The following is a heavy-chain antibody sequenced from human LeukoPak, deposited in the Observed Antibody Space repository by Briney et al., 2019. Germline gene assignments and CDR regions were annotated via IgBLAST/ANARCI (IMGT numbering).Heavy chain of an antibody. V-gene: IGHV3-33*01. J-gene: IGHJ6*02. CDR2: IWYDGSNK. CDR3: ARGRWDIVVVPAAIYGMDV. CDR1: GFTFSSYG. D-gene: IGHD2-2*02. Sequence: GRSLRLSCAASGFTFSSYGMHWVRQAPGKGLEWVAVIWYDGSNKYYADSVKGRFTISRDNSKNTLYLQMNSLRAEDTAVYYCARGRWDIVVVPAAIYGMDVWGQGTTVTVSS.